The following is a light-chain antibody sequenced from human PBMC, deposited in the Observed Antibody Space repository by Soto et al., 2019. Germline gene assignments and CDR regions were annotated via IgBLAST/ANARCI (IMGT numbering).Light chain of an antibody. CDR1: RNDIGDSHF. V-gene: IGLV2-14*03. Sequence: QSVLTQPASLSASPGQTITISCTGTRNDIGDSHFVSWYQQYPDKAPKLIIFEVNGRPSGASDRFVGSKSGNTASLTISGLQPEDEADYYCSSRSSITTVVFGGGTKVTVL. J-gene: IGLJ2*01. CDR2: EVN. CDR3: SSRSSITTVV.